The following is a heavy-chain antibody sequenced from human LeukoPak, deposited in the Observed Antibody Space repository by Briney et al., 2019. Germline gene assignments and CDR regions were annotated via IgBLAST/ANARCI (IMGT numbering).Heavy chain of an antibody. CDR1: GGSISSSY. J-gene: IGHJ2*01. V-gene: IGHV4-59*01. CDR2: IYYTGST. Sequence: SQTLSLTCTVSGGSISSSYWSWIRQPPGKGLEWIGYIYYTGSTTYNPSLKSRVTISVDTSKNQFSLKLRSVTAADTAVYYCARDYGDIPPDWYYDLWGRGTLVTVSS. CDR3: ARDYGDIPPDWYYDL. D-gene: IGHD4-17*01.